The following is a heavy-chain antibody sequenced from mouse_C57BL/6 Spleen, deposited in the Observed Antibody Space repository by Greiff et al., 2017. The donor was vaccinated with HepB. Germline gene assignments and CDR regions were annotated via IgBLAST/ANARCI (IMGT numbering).Heavy chain of an antibody. V-gene: IGHV5-12*01. CDR1: GFTFSDYY. J-gene: IGHJ3*01. D-gene: IGHD2-4*01. CDR3: ASPYYDYDGGFAY. Sequence: EVQGVESGGGLVQPGGSLKLSCAASGFTFSDYYMYWVRQTPEKRLEWVAYISNGGGSTYYPDTVKGRFTISRDNAKNTLYLQMSRLKSEDTAMYYCASPYYDYDGGFAYWGQGTLVTVSA. CDR2: ISNGGGST.